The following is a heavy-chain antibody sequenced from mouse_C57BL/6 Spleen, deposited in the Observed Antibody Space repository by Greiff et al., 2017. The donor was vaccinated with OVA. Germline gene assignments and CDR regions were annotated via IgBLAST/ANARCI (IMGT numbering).Heavy chain of an antibody. Sequence: EVQLVESEGGLVQPGSSMKLSCTASGFTFSDYYMAWVRQVPEKGLEWVANINYDGSSTYYLDSLKSRFIISRDNAKNILYLQMSSLKSEDTATYYCAREDDYYYFDYWGQGTTLTVSS. D-gene: IGHD2-4*01. CDR2: INYDGSST. CDR1: GFTFSDYY. V-gene: IGHV5-16*01. CDR3: AREDDYYYFDY. J-gene: IGHJ2*01.